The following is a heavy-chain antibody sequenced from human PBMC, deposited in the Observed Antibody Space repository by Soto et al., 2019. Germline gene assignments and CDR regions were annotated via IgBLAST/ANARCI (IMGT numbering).Heavy chain of an antibody. CDR2: IVVGSGNT. J-gene: IGHJ4*02. D-gene: IGHD6-25*01. Sequence: GASVKVSCKASGFTFTSSAVQWVRQARGQRLEWIGWIVVGSGNTNYAQKFQERVTITRDMSTSTAYMELSSLRSEDTAVYYCARRKERSGPHYFDYWGQGSQVTVSS. CDR1: GFTFTSSA. CDR3: ARRKERSGPHYFDY. V-gene: IGHV1-58*01.